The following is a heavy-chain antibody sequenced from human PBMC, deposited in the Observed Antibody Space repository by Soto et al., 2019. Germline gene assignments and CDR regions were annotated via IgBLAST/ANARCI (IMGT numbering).Heavy chain of an antibody. CDR2: IKPNSGNI. J-gene: IGHJ6*01. V-gene: IGHV1-18*01. CDR3: VKDRDSNSWPSRDV. D-gene: IGHD3-22*01. CDR1: GYAFTRNG. Sequence: ASVKVACKTSGYAFTRNGISCVRHAPGQGLEWMGWIKPNSGNITYTQKLQGRVIMTTDTSTSTAYMELRSLRSDDTAIYYCVKDRDSNSWPSRDVWGPGTPVTVSS.